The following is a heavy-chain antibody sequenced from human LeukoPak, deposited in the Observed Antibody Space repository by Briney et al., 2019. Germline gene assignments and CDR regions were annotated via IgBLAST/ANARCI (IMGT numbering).Heavy chain of an antibody. CDR2: IYVTGT. J-gene: IGHJ6*03. CDR3: ARHIGGGIEDMDV. D-gene: IGHD3-16*02. V-gene: IGHV4-59*08. CDR1: GGSIGTFY. Sequence: SETLSLTCTVSGGSIGTFYWSWIRQSPGKGLEWIGYIYVTGTRYNPYLQSRVPISVDKSRNQFFLKLSSVTAADTAVYYCARHIGGGIEDMDVWGKGTKVIVSS.